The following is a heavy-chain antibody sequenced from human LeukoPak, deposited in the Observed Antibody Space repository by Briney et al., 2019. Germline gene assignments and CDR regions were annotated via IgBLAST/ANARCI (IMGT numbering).Heavy chain of an antibody. V-gene: IGHV3-48*03. J-gene: IGHJ4*02. Sequence: GGSLRLSCVVSGFSFSDYEMAWVRQAPGMGLEWISYISNSGDIRRYADAVKGRFAISRDSAKNSVSLQMNSLRADDTGLYFCAGGPQYSGSYGDWGQGTLVTVSS. CDR2: ISNSGDIR. D-gene: IGHD1-26*01. CDR1: GFSFSDYE. CDR3: AGGPQYSGSYGD.